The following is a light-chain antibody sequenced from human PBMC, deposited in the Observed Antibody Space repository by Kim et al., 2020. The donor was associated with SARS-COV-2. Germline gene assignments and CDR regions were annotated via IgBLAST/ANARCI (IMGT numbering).Light chain of an antibody. CDR2: DVG. V-gene: IGLV2-14*04. Sequence: GPSITISCTGSNSDVGGYKSVSWYQQHPGKPPKLIIFDVGDRPSGVSDRFSASKSGNTASLTISGLQAEDEADYYCSSYTSSTTRVFGGGTQLTVL. CDR1: NSDVGGYKS. J-gene: IGLJ3*02. CDR3: SSYTSSTTRV.